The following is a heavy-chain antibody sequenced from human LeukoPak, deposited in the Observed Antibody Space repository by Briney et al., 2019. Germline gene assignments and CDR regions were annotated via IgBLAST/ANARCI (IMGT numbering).Heavy chain of an antibody. CDR1: GFSFSDYG. CDR2: MQYDGSVI. CDR3: AQDVPIERVPGVGPGS. V-gene: IGHV3-30*02. J-gene: IGHJ5*02. Sequence: PGRSLRLSCAASGFSFSDYGTHWVRQAPGKGLEWVTFMQYDGSVIFYADSVKGRFTISRDNSKNTVYLQMSSLRTEDTAVYFCAQDVPIERVPGVGPGSWGQGTLVTVSS. D-gene: IGHD2-8*01.